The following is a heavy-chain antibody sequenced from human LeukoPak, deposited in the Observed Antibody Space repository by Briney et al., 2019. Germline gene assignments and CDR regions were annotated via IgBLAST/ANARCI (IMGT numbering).Heavy chain of an antibody. CDR2: IIPILGIA. V-gene: IGHV1-69*04. J-gene: IGHJ4*02. D-gene: IGHD2-15*01. CDR3: ARVCGGSCYSYYFDY. Sequence: SVKVSCKASGGTFSSYAISWVRQAPGQGLEWMGRIIPILGIANYAQKFQGRVTITADKSTSTAYMELSSLRSEDTAVYYCARVCGGSCYSYYFDYWGQGTLVTVSS. CDR1: GGTFSSYA.